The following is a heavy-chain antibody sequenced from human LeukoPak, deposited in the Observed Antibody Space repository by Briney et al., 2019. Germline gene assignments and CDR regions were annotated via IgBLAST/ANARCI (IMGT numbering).Heavy chain of an antibody. CDR2: ISYDGSNK. V-gene: IGHV3-30*04. Sequence: SGRSLRLSCAASGFTFSSYAMHWVRQAPGKELEWVAVISYDGSNKYYADSVKGRFTISRDNSKNTLYLQMNSLRAEDTAVYYCARVAAPIMYVDTAMFFDYWGQETLVTVSS. J-gene: IGHJ4*02. CDR3: ARVAAPIMYVDTAMFFDY. CDR1: GFTFSSYA. D-gene: IGHD5-18*01.